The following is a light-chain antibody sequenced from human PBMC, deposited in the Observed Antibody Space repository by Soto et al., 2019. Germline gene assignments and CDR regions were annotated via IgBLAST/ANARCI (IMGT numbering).Light chain of an antibody. CDR2: EVS. V-gene: IGKV2-30*01. J-gene: IGKJ1*01. CDR1: QSLVFIDGHTF. Sequence: DFVMPQSPLSLPVTPVQPASTSGRCRQSLVFIDGHTFLNWLQQRPVQSPRRLIYEVSNRDSRVPARVSGSVSGTDFTLNMSRVEPEDGGTYYRLQCQHLPRTFGHGTNVEIK. CDR3: LQCQHLPRT.